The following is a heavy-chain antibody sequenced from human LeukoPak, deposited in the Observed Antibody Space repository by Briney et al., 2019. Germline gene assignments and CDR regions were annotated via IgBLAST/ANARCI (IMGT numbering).Heavy chain of an antibody. CDR2: IYYSGST. Sequence: SETLSLTCTVSGGSISSYYWSWIRQPPGKGLEWIGYIYYSGSTNYNPSLKSRVTISVDTSKNQFSLKLSSVTAADTAVYYCAGRNYYDSSGYYGGGDYFDYWGQGTLVTVSS. J-gene: IGHJ4*02. CDR1: GGSISSYY. V-gene: IGHV4-59*08. CDR3: AGRNYYDSSGYYGGGDYFDY. D-gene: IGHD3-22*01.